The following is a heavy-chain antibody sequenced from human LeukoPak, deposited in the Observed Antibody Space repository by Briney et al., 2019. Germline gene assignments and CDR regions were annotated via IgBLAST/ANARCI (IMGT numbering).Heavy chain of an antibody. D-gene: IGHD3-10*01. CDR2: IYSGGST. V-gene: IGHV3-53*01. CDR3: ARDTYYYGSGRSMDV. J-gene: IGHJ6*03. Sequence: PGGSLRLSCAASGFTVSGNYMSWARQAPGKGLEWVSVIYSGGSTYYADSVKGRFTISRDNSKNTPYLQMNSLRAEDTAVHYCARDTYYYGSGRSMDVWGKGTTVTVSS. CDR1: GFTVSGNY.